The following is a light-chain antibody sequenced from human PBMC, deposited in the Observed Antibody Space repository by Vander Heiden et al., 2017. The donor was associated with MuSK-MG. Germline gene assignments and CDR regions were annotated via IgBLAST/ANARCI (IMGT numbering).Light chain of an antibody. CDR2: AAS. V-gene: IGKV1-39*01. CDR3: QQSYSTPRT. J-gene: IGKJ2*01. Sequence: DIQMTQSPSSLSASVGDRVTITCRASQSISSYLNWYQQKPGKAPKLLIYAASSLQGGVPSRFSGSGSGTDFTLTISSLQPEDFATYYCQQSYSTPRTFGQGTKLENK. CDR1: QSISSY.